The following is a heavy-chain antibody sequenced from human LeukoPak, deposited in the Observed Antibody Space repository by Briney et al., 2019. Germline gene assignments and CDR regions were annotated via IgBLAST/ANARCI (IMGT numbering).Heavy chain of an antibody. CDR1: GGSISSYY. J-gene: IGHJ4*02. V-gene: IGHV4-59*01. D-gene: IGHD1-14*01. CDR3: ARGSPVGNS. CDR2: VYHSGTT. Sequence: SETLSLTCTVSGGSISSYYWSWIRQPPGKGLEWIGYVYHSGTTHYSPSLESRVTISMDTSKNQFSLKLRSVTAADTAVYYCARGSPVGNSWGQGTLVTVSS.